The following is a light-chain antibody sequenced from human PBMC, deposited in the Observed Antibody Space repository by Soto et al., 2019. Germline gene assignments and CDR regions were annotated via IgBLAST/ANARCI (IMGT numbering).Light chain of an antibody. CDR2: EVS. Sequence: QSALTQPASVSGSPGQSITISCAGTSSDVGGYNYVSWYQQHPGKAPKLLIYEVSNRPSGVSNRFSGSKSGNTASPTISGLQAEDEADYYCSSYTSSSTGGYVFGTGTKLTVL. V-gene: IGLV2-14*01. CDR3: SSYTSSSTGGYV. J-gene: IGLJ1*01. CDR1: SSDVGGYNY.